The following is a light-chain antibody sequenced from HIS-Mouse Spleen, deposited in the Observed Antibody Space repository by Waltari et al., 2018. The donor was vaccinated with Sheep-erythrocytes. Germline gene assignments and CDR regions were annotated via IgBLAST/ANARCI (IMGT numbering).Light chain of an antibody. V-gene: IGLV2-23*01. CDR2: EGS. Sequence: QSALTQPASVSGSPGQSITISCTGTSSDVGSYNLVSWYQQHPGKAPKLMIYEGSKRPSGVSSRFSGSKACKTASLTIAGLQAEDEADYYCCSYAGSSTPWVFGGGTKLTVL. CDR1: SSDVGSYNL. CDR3: CSYAGSSTPWV. J-gene: IGLJ3*02.